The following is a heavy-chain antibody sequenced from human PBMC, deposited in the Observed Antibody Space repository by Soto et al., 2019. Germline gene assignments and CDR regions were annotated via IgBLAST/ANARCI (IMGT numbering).Heavy chain of an antibody. CDR2: IYYSGNT. CDR1: GGSITISCLT. D-gene: IGHD4-17*01. Sequence: HSGSLSLTCTVSGGSITISCLTWAWIRNPPGKGLEWIGGIYYSGNTYYNPSLKSRVTISVDTSKNQFSLKLSSVTAADTAVYFCARVFGYGDYVYLDNRGQGTLVTLSS. V-gene: IGHV4-39*07. CDR3: ARVFGYGDYVYLDN. J-gene: IGHJ4*02.